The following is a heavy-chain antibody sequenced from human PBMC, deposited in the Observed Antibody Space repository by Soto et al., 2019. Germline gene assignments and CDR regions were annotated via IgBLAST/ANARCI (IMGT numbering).Heavy chain of an antibody. J-gene: IGHJ4*02. CDR3: ARDLGGWPDY. V-gene: IGHV1-18*01. CDR2: ISTYNGDT. D-gene: IGHD2-15*01. CDR1: GYTFTRSG. Sequence: GASVKVSCKASGYTFTRSGISWVRQAPGQGLEWMGWISTYNGDTKYSQKFQGRVTITRDTSASTAYMELSSLRSEDTAVYYCARDLGGWPDYWGQGTLVTVSS.